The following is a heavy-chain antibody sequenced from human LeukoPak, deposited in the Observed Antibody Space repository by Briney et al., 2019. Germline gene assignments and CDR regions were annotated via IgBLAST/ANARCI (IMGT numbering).Heavy chain of an antibody. CDR1: GYTFTSYD. V-gene: IGHV1-8*03. Sequence: ASVKVSCKASGYTFTSYDINWVRQATGQGLEWMGWMNPNSGNTGYAQKFQGRVTITRNTSISTAYMELSSLRSEDTAVYYCARGSRRRYRSSPGYYYYYMDVWGKGTTVTVSS. CDR3: ARGSRRRYRSSPGYYYYYMDV. CDR2: MNPNSGNT. J-gene: IGHJ6*03. D-gene: IGHD6-6*01.